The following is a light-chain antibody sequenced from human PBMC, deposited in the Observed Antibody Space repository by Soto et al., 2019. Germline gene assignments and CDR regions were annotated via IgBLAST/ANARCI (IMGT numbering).Light chain of an antibody. CDR1: QSVSSN. CDR3: QQYGSSPWT. V-gene: IGKV3-20*01. Sequence: EIVMTQSPATLSVSPGERATLSCRASQSVSSNLPWYQQKPGQAPRLLIYDASNRATGIPARFSGSGSGTDFTLTISRLEPEDFAVYYCQQYGSSPWTFGQGTKVDIK. CDR2: DAS. J-gene: IGKJ1*01.